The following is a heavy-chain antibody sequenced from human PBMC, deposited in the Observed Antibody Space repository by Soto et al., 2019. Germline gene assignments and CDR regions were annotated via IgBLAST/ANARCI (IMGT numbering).Heavy chain of an antibody. CDR2: ISYDGSNK. CDR3: AKDWYYYDSSGHLAWFDP. Sequence: WGSLRLSCAASGFTFSTYGIHWVRKAPGKGLEWVAVISYDGSNKYYADSVKGRFTISRDNSKNTLYLQMNSLRAEDTAVYYCAKDWYYYDSSGHLAWFDPWGQGTLVTVAS. CDR1: GFTFSTYG. V-gene: IGHV3-30*18. J-gene: IGHJ5*02. D-gene: IGHD3-22*01.